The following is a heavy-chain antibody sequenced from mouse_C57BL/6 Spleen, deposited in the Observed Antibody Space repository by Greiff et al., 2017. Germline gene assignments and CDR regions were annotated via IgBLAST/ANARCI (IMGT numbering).Heavy chain of an antibody. CDR3: ARAANWGPFDY. CDR1: GYSITSGYD. CDR2: ISYSGST. Sequence: ESGPGMVKPSQSLSLTCTVTGYSITSGYDWHWIRHFPGNKLEWMGYISYSGSTNYNPSLKSRISITHDTAKNHFFLKLNSVTTEDTATYYCARAANWGPFDYWGQGTTLTVSS. V-gene: IGHV3-1*01. D-gene: IGHD4-1*01. J-gene: IGHJ2*01.